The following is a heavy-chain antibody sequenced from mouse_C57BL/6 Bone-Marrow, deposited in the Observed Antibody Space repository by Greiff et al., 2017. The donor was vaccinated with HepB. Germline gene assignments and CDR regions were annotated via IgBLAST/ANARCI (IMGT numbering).Heavy chain of an antibody. V-gene: IGHV5-4*03. D-gene: IGHD6-1*01. CDR3: ARVRHEGY. CDR2: ISDGGSYT. CDR1: GFTFSSYA. J-gene: IGHJ3*01. Sequence: EVKLVESGGGLVKPGGSLKLSCAASGFTFSSYAMSWVRQTPEKRLEWVATISDGGSYTYYPDNVKGRFTISRDNAKNNLYLQMSHLKSEDTAMYYCARVRHEGYWGQGTLVTVSA.